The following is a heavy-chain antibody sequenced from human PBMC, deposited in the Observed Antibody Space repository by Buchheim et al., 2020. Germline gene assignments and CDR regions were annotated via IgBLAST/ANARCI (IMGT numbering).Heavy chain of an antibody. CDR1: GFTFSSYS. CDR3: ARKRTDGMDV. J-gene: IGHJ6*02. Sequence: EVQLLESGGGLVQPGGSLRLSCAASGFTFSSYSMNWVRQAPGEGLEWVSYISSASSTLYYADSVKGRFTISRDNAKNSLYLRMNSLRAEDTAVYYCARKRTDGMDVWGQGTT. V-gene: IGHV3-48*01. CDR2: ISSASSTL.